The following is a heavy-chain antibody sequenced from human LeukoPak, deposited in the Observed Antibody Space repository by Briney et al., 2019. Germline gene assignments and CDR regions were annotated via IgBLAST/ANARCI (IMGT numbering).Heavy chain of an antibody. V-gene: IGHV3-23*01. Sequence: GGSLRLSCAASGFTFSSIAMTWVRQAPGKGLEWVSTIRSNGETTYNADSVKGRFTISRDNSKKTLYLQLNSLTVEDTAIYYCAKGQELDDGVFDSWGQGTLVTVSS. CDR2: IRSNGETT. J-gene: IGHJ4*02. CDR1: GFTFSSIA. D-gene: IGHD1-1*01. CDR3: AKGQELDDGVFDS.